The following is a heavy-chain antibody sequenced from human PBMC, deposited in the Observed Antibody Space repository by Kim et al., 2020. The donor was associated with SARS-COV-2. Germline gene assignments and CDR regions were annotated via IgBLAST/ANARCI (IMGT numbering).Heavy chain of an antibody. CDR1: GFTFSSYA. D-gene: IGHD3-10*01. CDR3: AKHMVRGVNYFDF. CDR2: ISITGGTT. J-gene: IGHJ4*02. V-gene: IGHV3-23*01. Sequence: GGSLRLSCAASGFTFSSYAMSWVRQAPGKGLGWGSFISITGGTTHYADSMKGRFTISRDNSKNTLYLHMNSLKAEDTDVYYCAKHMVRGVNYFDFCGQGTLVTVST.